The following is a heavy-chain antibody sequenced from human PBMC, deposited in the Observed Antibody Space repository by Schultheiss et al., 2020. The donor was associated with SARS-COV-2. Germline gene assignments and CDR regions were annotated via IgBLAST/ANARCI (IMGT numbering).Heavy chain of an antibody. V-gene: IGHV2-5*02. CDR1: GFSLSTSGVG. J-gene: IGHJ4*02. CDR3: AHDGVYSSGWYAKSFDY. CDR2: IYWDDDK. D-gene: IGHD6-19*01. Sequence: SGPTLVKPTQTLTLTCTFSGFSLSTSGVGVGWIRQPPGKALEWLALIYWDDDKRYSPSLKSRLTITKDTSKNQVVFTMTNLDPVDTATYYCAHDGVYSSGWYAKSFDYWGQGTLVTVSS.